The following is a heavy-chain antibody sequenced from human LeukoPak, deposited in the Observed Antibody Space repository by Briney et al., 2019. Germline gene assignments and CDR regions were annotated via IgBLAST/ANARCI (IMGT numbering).Heavy chain of an antibody. Sequence: GGSLRLSCATSGFTFSSYSMPWVRQPPGKGLEWVSVISSDGKSKYYADSVRGRFAISRDDSGNMVYLQVYSLTIEDTAVYYCARERAVNGWTSAHFDFWGQGTQVTVSS. V-gene: IGHV3-NL1*01. CDR2: ISSDGKSK. CDR3: ARERAVNGWTSAHFDF. J-gene: IGHJ4*02. CDR1: GFTFSSYS. D-gene: IGHD6-19*01.